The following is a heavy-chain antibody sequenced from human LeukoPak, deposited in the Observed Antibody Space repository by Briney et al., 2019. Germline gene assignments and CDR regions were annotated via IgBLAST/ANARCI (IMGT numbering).Heavy chain of an antibody. CDR1: GFTVSSNY. CDR2: IYSGGST. J-gene: IGHJ6*03. CDR3: ANYVYYYYYMDV. V-gene: IGHV3-66*01. Sequence: PTGGSLRLSCAASGFTVSSNYMSWVRQAPGKGLEWVSVIYSGGSTYYADSVKGRFTISRDNSKNTLYLQMNSLRAEDTAVYYCANYVYYYYYMDVWGEGTTVTVSS. D-gene: IGHD3-10*02.